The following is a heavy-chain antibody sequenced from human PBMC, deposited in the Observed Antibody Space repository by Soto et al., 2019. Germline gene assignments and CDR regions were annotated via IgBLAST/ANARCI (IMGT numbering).Heavy chain of an antibody. CDR1: GGSFSGYY. V-gene: IGHV4-34*01. CDR3: ARGHTQYYDFWSGYYVGGFDP. CDR2: INHSGST. J-gene: IGHJ5*02. Sequence: QVQLQQWGAGLLKPSETLSLTCAVYGGSFSGYYWSWIRQPPGKGLEWIGEINHSGSTNYNPSLKSRVTISVDTSKNQFSLKLSSVTAADTAVYYCARGHTQYYDFWSGYYVGGFDPWGQGTLVTASS. D-gene: IGHD3-3*01.